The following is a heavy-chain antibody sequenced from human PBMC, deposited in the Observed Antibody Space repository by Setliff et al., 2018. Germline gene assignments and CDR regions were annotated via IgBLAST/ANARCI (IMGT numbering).Heavy chain of an antibody. CDR1: GYSISSGHY. J-gene: IGHJ3*02. Sequence: SETLSLTCTVSGYSISSGHYWGWIRQSPGKGLDWIGSIFHTGAAYYNPSLESRFTISVDTSKNQFSLKLSSVTAADTAVYYCARAFPMVGATERRAFDIWGQGTVVTVSS. V-gene: IGHV4-38-2*02. D-gene: IGHD1-26*01. CDR3: ARAFPMVGATERRAFDI. CDR2: IFHTGAA.